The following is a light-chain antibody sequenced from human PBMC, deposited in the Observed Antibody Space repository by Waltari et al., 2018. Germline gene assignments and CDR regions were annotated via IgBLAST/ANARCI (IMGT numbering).Light chain of an antibody. J-gene: IGKJ5*01. CDR1: QYLTNY. V-gene: IGKV1-9*01. Sequence: DIQLTPSPSFLSASVGDRVTMTCRASQYLTNYLAWYQQKPGKAPKLLIHTASTLQSGVPSRFSGSGSGTEFTLTISSLQPEDFATYYCQQRHSYPITFGQGTRLEIK. CDR3: QQRHSYPIT. CDR2: TAS.